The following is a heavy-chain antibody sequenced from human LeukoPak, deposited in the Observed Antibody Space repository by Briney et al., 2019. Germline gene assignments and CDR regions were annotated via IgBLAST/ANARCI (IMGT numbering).Heavy chain of an antibody. D-gene: IGHD1-26*01. Sequence: SETLSLTCTVSGGSISSGDYYWSWIRQPPGTGLEWIGYIYYSGSTYYNPSLKSRVTISVDTSKNQFSLKLSSVTAADTAVYYCARGVGARRPYYFDYWGQGTLVTVSS. CDR2: IYYSGST. CDR3: ARGVGARRPYYFDY. CDR1: GGSISSGDYY. J-gene: IGHJ4*02. V-gene: IGHV4-30-4*01.